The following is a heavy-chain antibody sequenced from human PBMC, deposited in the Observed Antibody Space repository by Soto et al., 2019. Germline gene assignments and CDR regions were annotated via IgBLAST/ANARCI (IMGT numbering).Heavy chain of an antibody. CDR3: AKFRGPSYSYYSMDV. CDR1: GFTFGSYA. D-gene: IGHD3-16*01. J-gene: IGHJ6*03. CDR2: ISGSGRTT. Sequence: EVQLLESGGGLVQPGGSLRLSCAASGFTFGSYAMNWLRQAPGRGLECVSFISGSGRTTYYADSVKGRFTVSRVNSKNTLYLQMNSLRAEDTALYYCAKFRGPSYSYYSMDVWGKGTTVTVSS. V-gene: IGHV3-23*01.